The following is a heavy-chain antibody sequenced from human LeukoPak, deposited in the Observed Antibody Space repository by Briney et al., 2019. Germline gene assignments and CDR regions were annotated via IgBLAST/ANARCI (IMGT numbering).Heavy chain of an antibody. Sequence: QTGGSLRLSCAASGFTFSNYWMNWVRQAPGKGLEWVANIKQDGSGKYYVDSVKGRFTISRDNAKNSLYLQMNSLRAEDTAVYYCARGGSGYSYGKIDYWGQGTLVTVSS. D-gene: IGHD5-18*01. CDR3: ARGGSGYSYGKIDY. V-gene: IGHV3-7*01. CDR1: GFTFSNYW. J-gene: IGHJ4*02. CDR2: IKQDGSGK.